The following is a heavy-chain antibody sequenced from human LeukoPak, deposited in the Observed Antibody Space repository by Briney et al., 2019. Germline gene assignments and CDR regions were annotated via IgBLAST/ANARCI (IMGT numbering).Heavy chain of an antibody. CDR3: AKDLLGQWPTVFDY. J-gene: IGHJ4*02. Sequence: GGSLRLSCAASGFTFSSNWMHWVRQAPGKGLEWVSAISSSSSTIYYADSMKGRFTISRDNAKNSLYLQMNSLRAEDTAVYYCAKDLLGQWPTVFDYWGQGTLVTVSS. CDR2: ISSSSSTI. CDR1: GFTFSSNW. D-gene: IGHD6-19*01. V-gene: IGHV3-48*04.